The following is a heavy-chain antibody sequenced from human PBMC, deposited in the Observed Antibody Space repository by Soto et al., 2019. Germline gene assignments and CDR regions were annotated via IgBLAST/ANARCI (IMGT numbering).Heavy chain of an antibody. CDR2: ISSTGSTI. CDR1: GFTFSNYY. Sequence: SLRLSCAASGFTFSNYYMSWIRQAPGKGLEWVSYISSTGSTIYYADSVEGRFTISRDNAENSLYLQMNSLSAGDTAVYYCARAGIMAGRHLWFYPFGQGALVTISS. D-gene: IGHD6-6*01. J-gene: IGHJ5*02. CDR3: ARAGIMAGRHLWFYP. V-gene: IGHV3-11*01.